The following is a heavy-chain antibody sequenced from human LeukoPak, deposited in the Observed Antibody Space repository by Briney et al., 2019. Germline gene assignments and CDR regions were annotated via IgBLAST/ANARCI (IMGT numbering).Heavy chain of an antibody. D-gene: IGHD6-13*01. CDR2: IIPIFGTA. CDR1: GGTFSSYA. CDR3: ARGKYSSSWHNWFDP. Sequence: SVKVSCKASGGTFSSYAISWVRQAPGQGLEWMGGIIPIFGTANYAQKFQGRVTITADESTSTAYMELSSLRSEDTAVYYCARGKYSSSWHNWFDPWGQGTLVTVSS. V-gene: IGHV1-69*13. J-gene: IGHJ5*02.